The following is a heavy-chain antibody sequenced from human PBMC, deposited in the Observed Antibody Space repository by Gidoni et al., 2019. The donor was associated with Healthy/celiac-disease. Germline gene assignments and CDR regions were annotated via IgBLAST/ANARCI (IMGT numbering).Heavy chain of an antibody. CDR2: IIPIVGTA. CDR1: GGTCSSYA. D-gene: IGHD6-13*01. J-gene: IGHJ4*02. CDR3: GRRGEQQWDFDY. V-gene: IGHV1-69*01. Sequence: QVQLVQSGAAVKKPGSSVKVSCKASGGTCSSYAISWVRQAPGQGLEWMGGIIPIVGTANYAQKFQGRVTITADESTSTAYMELSSLRSEDTAVYYCGRRGEQQWDFDYWGQGTLVTVSS.